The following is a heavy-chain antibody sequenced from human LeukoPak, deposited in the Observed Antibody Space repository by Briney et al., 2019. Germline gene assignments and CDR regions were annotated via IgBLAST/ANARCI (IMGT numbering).Heavy chain of an antibody. CDR3: ARETPAVRNNCFDP. V-gene: IGHV4-39*02. CDR1: GGSIGSSIYY. D-gene: IGHD2-2*01. CDR2: ISYSGST. Sequence: SETLSLTCTVSGGSIGSSIYYWGWVRQPRGKRLEWVGSISYSGSTYYNTSLESRVTISIDTSKNQFSLKVTSVTAADTAVYYCARETPAVRNNCFDPWGQGTLVTVSS. J-gene: IGHJ5*02.